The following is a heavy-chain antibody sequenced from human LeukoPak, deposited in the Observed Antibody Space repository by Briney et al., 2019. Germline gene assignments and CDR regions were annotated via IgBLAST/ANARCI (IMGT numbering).Heavy chain of an antibody. CDR2: INPNSGGT. CDR3: ARDLYESGPRYYYYYMDV. Sequence: GASVKVSCKASGYTFTSYYMHWVRQAPGQGLEWMGWINPNSGGTNYAQKFQGRVTMTRDTSISTAYMELSRLRSDDTAVYYCARDLYESGPRYYYYYMDVWGKGTTVTVSS. V-gene: IGHV1-2*02. J-gene: IGHJ6*03. D-gene: IGHD2-2*02. CDR1: GYTFTSYY.